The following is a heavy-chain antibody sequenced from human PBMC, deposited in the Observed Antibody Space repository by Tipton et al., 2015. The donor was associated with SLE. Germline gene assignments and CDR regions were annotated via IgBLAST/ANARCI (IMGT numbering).Heavy chain of an antibody. D-gene: IGHD2-2*01. CDR2: ISSSGSTI. Sequence: SLRLSCAASGFTFSSYEMTWVRQAPGKGLEWVSYISSSGSTIYYADSVKGRFTISRDNAKNSLYLQMNSLRAEDTAVYYCARDKVVPAAFDAFDIWGQGTMVTVSS. CDR3: ARDKVVPAAFDAFDI. J-gene: IGHJ3*02. CDR1: GFTFSSYE. V-gene: IGHV3-48*03.